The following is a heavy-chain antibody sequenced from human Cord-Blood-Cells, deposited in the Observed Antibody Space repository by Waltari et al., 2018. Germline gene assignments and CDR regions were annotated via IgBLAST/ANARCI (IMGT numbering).Heavy chain of an antibody. J-gene: IGHJ6*02. CDR2: FDPEDDET. V-gene: IGHV1-24*01. Sequence: QVQLVQSGAEVKKPGASVKVSCKVSGYTLTELSMHWVRQAPGKGLEWMGGFDPEDDETIYAQKVQGRVTMTEDTSTDTAYMELSSLRSEDTAVYYCATITRVRGTDGMDVWGQGTTVTVSS. CDR1: GYTLTELS. D-gene: IGHD3-10*01. CDR3: ATITRVRGTDGMDV.